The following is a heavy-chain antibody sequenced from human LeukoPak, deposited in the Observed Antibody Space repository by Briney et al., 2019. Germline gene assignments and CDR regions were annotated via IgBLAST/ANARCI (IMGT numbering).Heavy chain of an antibody. CDR2: MNPNSGNT. Sequence: ASVKVSCKASGYTFTSYDINWVRQATGHGLEWMGWMNPNSGNTGYAQKFQGRVTMTRNTSISTAYMELSSLRSEDTAVYYCARTPGDGRWLQYFQHWGQGTLVTVSS. CDR3: ARTPGDGRWLQYFQH. D-gene: IGHD5-24*01. J-gene: IGHJ1*01. V-gene: IGHV1-8*01. CDR1: GYTFTSYD.